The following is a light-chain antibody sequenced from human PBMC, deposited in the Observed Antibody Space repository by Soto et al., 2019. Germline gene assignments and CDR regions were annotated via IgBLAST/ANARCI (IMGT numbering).Light chain of an antibody. V-gene: IGKV1-5*03. CDR2: LAS. CDR3: QHFSDYPLT. J-gene: IGKJ3*01. Sequence: DVQMTQSPSTLSASVGDRVTITCRASQSVGNWLAWYQQKPGKAPSLLVYLASNLQTGVPSRFSGVGSGTEFTLPISSLEPEDFATYSCQHFSDYPLTFGPGTKVDLK. CDR1: QSVGNW.